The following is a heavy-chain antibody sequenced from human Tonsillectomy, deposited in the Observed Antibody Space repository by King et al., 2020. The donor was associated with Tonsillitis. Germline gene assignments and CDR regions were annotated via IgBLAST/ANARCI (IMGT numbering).Heavy chain of an antibody. D-gene: IGHD2-8*02. CDR1: GFSLSTSGVG. V-gene: IGHV2-5*02. CDR3: AHSCSILVRWPPTWYFDL. CDR2: IYWDDDK. Sequence: TLKESGPTLVKPTQTLTLTCTFSGFSLSTSGVGVGWIRQPPGKALEWLALIYWDDDKRYSPSLKSRLTITKDTSKNQVVLTRTNMHPVDTATYYCAHSCSILVRWPPTWYFDLWGRGTLVTVSP. J-gene: IGHJ2*01.